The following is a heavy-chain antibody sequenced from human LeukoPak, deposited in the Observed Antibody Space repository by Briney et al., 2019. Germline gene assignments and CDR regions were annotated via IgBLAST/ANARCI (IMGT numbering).Heavy chain of an antibody. D-gene: IGHD2-2*01. V-gene: IGHV3-43*01. Sequence: GGALRLSSAASVFSFEEYTMNCVRHAPGRGREWGALISWEGSDTDSADSVRGPFTLSRENSKISLYLEMNSLRHEDTAFYYCATLDSDATDFCGQGTMVIVS. J-gene: IGHJ3*01. CDR2: ISWEGSDT. CDR1: VFSFEEYT. CDR3: ATLDSDATDF.